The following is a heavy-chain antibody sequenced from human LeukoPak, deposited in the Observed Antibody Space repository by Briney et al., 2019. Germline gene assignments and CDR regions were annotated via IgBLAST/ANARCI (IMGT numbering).Heavy chain of an antibody. D-gene: IGHD2-2*01. J-gene: IGHJ3*02. CDR3: ARCYCSSTSCYAPFDAFDI. Sequence: GESLKISCKGSGYSFTSYWIGWVRQMPGKGLEWMGIIYPGDSDTRYSASFQGQVTISADKSISTAYLQWSSLKASDTAMYYCARCYCSSTSCYAPFDAFDIWGQGTMVTVSS. CDR2: IYPGDSDT. V-gene: IGHV5-51*01. CDR1: GYSFTSYW.